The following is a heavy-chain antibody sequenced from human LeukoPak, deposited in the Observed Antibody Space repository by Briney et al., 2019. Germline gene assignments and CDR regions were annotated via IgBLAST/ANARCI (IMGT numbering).Heavy chain of an antibody. Sequence: GGSLRLSCAASGFTFSSYSMNWVRQAPGKGLEWVSSISSSSSYIYYADSVKGRFTISRDNAKNSLYLQMNSLRAEDTAVYYCARGARDYDSSGYYYVDGAFDIWGQGTMVTVSS. J-gene: IGHJ3*02. CDR3: ARGARDYDSSGYYYVDGAFDI. V-gene: IGHV3-21*01. D-gene: IGHD3-22*01. CDR2: ISSSSSYI. CDR1: GFTFSSYS.